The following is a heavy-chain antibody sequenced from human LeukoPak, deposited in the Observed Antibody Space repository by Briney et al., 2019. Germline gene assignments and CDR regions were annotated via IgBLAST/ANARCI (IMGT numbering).Heavy chain of an antibody. CDR1: GFTFSSYS. J-gene: IGHJ3*02. V-gene: IGHV3-21*01. Sequence: PGGSLRLSCAASGFTFSSYSMNWVRQAPGKGLEWVSLISSSRSYIYYADSVKGRFTISRDNAKNSLYLQMNSLRAEDTAVCYCARLSSGDAFDIWGQGTMVTVSS. CDR2: ISSSRSYI. D-gene: IGHD3-22*01. CDR3: ARLSSGDAFDI.